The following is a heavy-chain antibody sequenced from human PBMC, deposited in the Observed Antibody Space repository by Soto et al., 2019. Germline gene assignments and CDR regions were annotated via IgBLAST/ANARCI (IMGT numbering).Heavy chain of an antibody. Sequence: PGGSLRLSCAASGFTFSSYAMSWFRQAPGKGLEWVSAISGSGGSTYYADSVKGRFTISRDNSKNTLYLQMNSLRAEDTAVYYCAKDDPVGGSIVVVPAARAALDYWGQGTLVTVSS. CDR3: AKDDPVGGSIVVVPAARAALDY. CDR2: ISGSGGST. D-gene: IGHD2-2*01. CDR1: GFTFSSYA. J-gene: IGHJ4*02. V-gene: IGHV3-23*01.